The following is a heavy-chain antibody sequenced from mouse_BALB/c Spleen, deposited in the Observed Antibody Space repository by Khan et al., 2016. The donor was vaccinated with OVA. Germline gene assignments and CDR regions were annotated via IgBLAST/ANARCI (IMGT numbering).Heavy chain of an antibody. CDR3: AGGDAGRFAY. J-gene: IGHJ3*01. V-gene: IGHV1-80*01. CDR2: IYPGDGDT. D-gene: IGHD3-3*01. Sequence: QVQLQQPGAELVRPGSSVKISCKASGYAFSSYWMNWVKQRPEQGLEWIGQIYPGDGDTNYHGKFTGKDTLTADKSSSTAYIQLSSLTSEDSAVYFCAGGDAGRFAYWGQGPLVTISA. CDR1: GYAFSSYW.